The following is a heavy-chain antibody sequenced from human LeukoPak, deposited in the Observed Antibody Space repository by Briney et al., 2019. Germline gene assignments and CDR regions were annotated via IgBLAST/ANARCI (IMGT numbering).Heavy chain of an antibody. Sequence: RAGGSLRLSCAASGFTFSTYSMNWVRQAPGKGLEWVSYISSGSSTIYYADSVKGRITISRDNAKNSLYLQMNSLRDEDTALYSCAKTHGNGWYFDYWGQGNLVTVAS. CDR3: AKTHGNGWYFDY. CDR2: ISSGSSTI. V-gene: IGHV3-48*02. D-gene: IGHD6-19*01. J-gene: IGHJ4*02. CDR1: GFTFSTYS.